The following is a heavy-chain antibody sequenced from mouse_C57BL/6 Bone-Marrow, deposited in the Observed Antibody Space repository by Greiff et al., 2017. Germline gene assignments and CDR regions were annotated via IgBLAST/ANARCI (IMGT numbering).Heavy chain of an antibody. CDR3: ATTYYLWYFDV. J-gene: IGHJ1*03. V-gene: IGHV1-55*01. CDR2: IYPGSGST. Sequence: QVQLQQPGAELVKPGASVKMSCKASGYTFTSYWITWVKQRPGQGLEWIGDIYPGSGSTNYNEKFKSQATLTVDTSSSTAYMQRSSLTSEDSAVYYCATTYYLWYFDVWGTGTTVTGSS. D-gene: IGHD2-10*01. CDR1: GYTFTSYW.